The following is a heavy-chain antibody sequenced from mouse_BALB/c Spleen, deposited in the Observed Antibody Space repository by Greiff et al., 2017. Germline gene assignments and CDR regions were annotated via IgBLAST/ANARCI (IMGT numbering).Heavy chain of an antibody. CDR3: ARGGIYYYGSKYYFDY. V-gene: IGHV1S135*01. CDR2: INPYNGGT. D-gene: IGHD1-1*01. CDR1: GYSFTSYY. Sequence: VQLQQSGPELMKPGASVKISCKASGYSFTSYYMHWVKQSHGKSLEWIGDINPYNGGTSYNQKFKGKATLTVDKSSSTAYMHLNSLTSEDSAVYYCARGGIYYYGSKYYFDYWGQGTTLTGSS. J-gene: IGHJ2*01.